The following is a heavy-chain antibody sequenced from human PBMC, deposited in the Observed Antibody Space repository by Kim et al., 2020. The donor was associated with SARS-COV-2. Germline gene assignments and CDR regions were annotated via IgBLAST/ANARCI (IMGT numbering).Heavy chain of an antibody. D-gene: IGHD6-25*01. CDR3: ARGEEETATPNWFDP. CDR1: GGSFSGYY. Sequence: SETLSLTCAVYGGSFSGYYWSWIRQPPGKGLEWIGEINHSGSTNYNPSLKSRVTISVDTSKNQFSLKLSSVTAADTAVYYCARGEEETATPNWFDPWGQG. CDR2: INHSGST. J-gene: IGHJ5*02. V-gene: IGHV4-34*01.